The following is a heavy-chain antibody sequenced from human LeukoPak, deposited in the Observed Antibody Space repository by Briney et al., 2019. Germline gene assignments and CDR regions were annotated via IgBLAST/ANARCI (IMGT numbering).Heavy chain of an antibody. D-gene: IGHD5-24*01. CDR3: AKDRAEMATISAFDP. CDR1: GFIFSSYA. Sequence: GGSLRLSCAASGFIFSSYAMSWVRQAPGRGLEWVSGISGSGGSTYYADSVKGRFTISRDNSKNTLYLKMNSLRAEDTAVYYCAKDRAEMATISAFDPWGQGTLVTVSS. V-gene: IGHV3-23*01. CDR2: ISGSGGST. J-gene: IGHJ5*02.